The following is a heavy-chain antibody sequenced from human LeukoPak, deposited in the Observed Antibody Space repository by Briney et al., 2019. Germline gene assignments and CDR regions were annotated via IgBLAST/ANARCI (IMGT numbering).Heavy chain of an antibody. Sequence: GGSLRLSCAASGFTFSSYAMTWVRQAPGKGLEWVSGISGGNGATYYADSVKGRFTISTDNSKNTLYLQMNSLRVEDTAAYYCAKSYYYGSGSPSLDYWGQGTLVTVSS. J-gene: IGHJ4*02. CDR1: GFTFSSYA. V-gene: IGHV3-23*01. CDR3: AKSYYYGSGSPSLDY. D-gene: IGHD3-10*01. CDR2: ISGGNGAT.